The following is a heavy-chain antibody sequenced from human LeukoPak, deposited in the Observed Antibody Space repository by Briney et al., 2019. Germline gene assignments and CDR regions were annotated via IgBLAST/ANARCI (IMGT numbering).Heavy chain of an antibody. CDR1: GGSVSSGSYY. CDR3: AREVLYGSGSYLDY. V-gene: IGHV4-61*01. D-gene: IGHD3-10*01. J-gene: IGHJ4*02. Sequence: SETLSLTCTVSGGSVSSGSYYWSWIRQPPGKGLEWIGCIYYSGSTNYNPSLKSRVTISVDTSKNQFSLKLSSVTAADTAVYYCAREVLYGSGSYLDYWGQGTLVTVSS. CDR2: IYYSGST.